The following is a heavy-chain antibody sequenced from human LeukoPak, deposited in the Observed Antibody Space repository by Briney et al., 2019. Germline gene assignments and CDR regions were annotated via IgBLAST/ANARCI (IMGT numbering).Heavy chain of an antibody. V-gene: IGHV4-30-4*08. CDR1: GGSISSGDYY. Sequence: SQTLSLTCPVSGGSISSGDYYWSWIRQPPGKGLEWIGYIYYSGSTYYNPSLKSRVTISVDTSKNQFSLKLSSVTAADTAVYYCACNPAYCSSTSCYQSAFDIWGQGTMVTVSS. CDR2: IYYSGST. CDR3: ACNPAYCSSTSCYQSAFDI. J-gene: IGHJ3*02. D-gene: IGHD2-2*01.